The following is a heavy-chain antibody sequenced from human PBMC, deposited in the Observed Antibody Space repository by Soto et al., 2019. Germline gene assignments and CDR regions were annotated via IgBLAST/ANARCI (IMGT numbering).Heavy chain of an antibody. J-gene: IGHJ6*02. CDR2: NYYSGIT. Sequence: QVQLQESSAGLVKPSQTLSLTCTVSGGSISSGGYYWTWIRQHPGKGLEWIGYNYYSGITYYNPSLKSRVTISLDTSKNQFSLKLSSVTAADTAVYYCARGSSIAGLYYGMDVWGQGTTVTVSS. CDR3: ARGSSIAGLYYGMDV. CDR1: GGSISSGGYY. D-gene: IGHD6-6*01. V-gene: IGHV4-31*03.